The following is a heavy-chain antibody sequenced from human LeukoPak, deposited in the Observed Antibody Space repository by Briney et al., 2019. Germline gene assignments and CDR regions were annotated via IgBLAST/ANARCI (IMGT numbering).Heavy chain of an antibody. CDR3: AKLSMVRGVNCPGDY. CDR2: ISGSGGST. D-gene: IGHD3-10*01. Sequence: PGGSLRLSCAASGFTFSSYAMSWVRQAPGKGLEWVSAISGSGGSTYYADSVKGRFTISRDNSKNTLYLQMNSLRAEDTAVYYCAKLSMVRGVNCPGDYWGQGTLVTVSS. J-gene: IGHJ4*02. V-gene: IGHV3-23*01. CDR1: GFTFSSYA.